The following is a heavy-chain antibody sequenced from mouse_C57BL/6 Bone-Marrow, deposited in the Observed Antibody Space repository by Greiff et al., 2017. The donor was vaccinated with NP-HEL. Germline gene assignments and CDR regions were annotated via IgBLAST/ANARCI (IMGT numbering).Heavy chain of an antibody. CDR1: GYTFTSYW. J-gene: IGHJ3*01. Sequence: VQVVESGAELVKPGASVKLSCKASGYTFTSYWMHWVKQRPGQGLEWIGMIHPNSGSTNYNEKFKSKATLTVDKSSSTAYMQLSSLTSEDSAVYYCAKLPWFAYWGQGTLVTVSA. CDR3: AKLPWFAY. V-gene: IGHV1-64*01. CDR2: IHPNSGST.